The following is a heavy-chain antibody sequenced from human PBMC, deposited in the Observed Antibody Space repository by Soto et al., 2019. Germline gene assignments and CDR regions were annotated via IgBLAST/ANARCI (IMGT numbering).Heavy chain of an antibody. CDR2: IYPGDSDT. D-gene: IGHD6-6*01. CDR1: GYSFTSYW. CDR3: ARPTRVAARSEGAPHYYYYGMDV. Sequence: GESLKISCKGSGYSFTSYWIGWVRQMPGKGLEWMGIIYPGDSDTRYSPSFQGQVTISADKSISTAYLQWSSLKASDTAMYYCARPTRVAARSEGAPHYYYYGMDVWGQGTTVTVS. J-gene: IGHJ6*02. V-gene: IGHV5-51*01.